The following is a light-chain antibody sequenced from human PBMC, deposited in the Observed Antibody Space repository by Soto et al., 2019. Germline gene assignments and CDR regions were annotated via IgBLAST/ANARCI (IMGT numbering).Light chain of an antibody. Sequence: DIEMTQSPSSLSASVGDRVTITCQASQDINKYLNWYQQKAGKAPKLLIYDASNLETGVTSRFSGSGSGTDFTFTISSLLPEDIATYYCQQYDKFPLTFGGGTKVEMK. CDR2: DAS. V-gene: IGKV1-33*01. CDR1: QDINKY. J-gene: IGKJ4*01. CDR3: QQYDKFPLT.